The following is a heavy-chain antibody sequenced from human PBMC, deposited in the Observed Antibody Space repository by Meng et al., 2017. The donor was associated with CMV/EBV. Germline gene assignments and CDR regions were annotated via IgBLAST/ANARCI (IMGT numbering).Heavy chain of an antibody. CDR3: AKAPYSGGFDS. CDR2: IWYDGSEE. Sequence: GGSLRLSCTASGFTFSKCGMHWVRQAPGKGLEWVAVIWYDGSEEYYADNVKGRFTISRDNYRNMLYLQMNNLRAEDTAVYYCAKAPYSGGFDSWGQGTLVTVSS. V-gene: IGHV3-33*03. J-gene: IGHJ4*02. CDR1: GFTFSKCG. D-gene: IGHD3-10*01.